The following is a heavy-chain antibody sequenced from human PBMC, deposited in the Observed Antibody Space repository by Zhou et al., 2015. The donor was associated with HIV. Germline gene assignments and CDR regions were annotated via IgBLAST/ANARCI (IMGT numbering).Heavy chain of an antibody. D-gene: IGHD5-18*01. V-gene: IGHV3-30*03. CDR3: ARALWGYSYVFDY. CDR2: ISYDGSNK. CDR1: GFTFSIYD. J-gene: IGHJ4*02. Sequence: QVQLVESGGGVVQPGRSLRLSCAASGFTFSIYDMHWVRQAPGKGLEWVAVISYDGSNKYYAESVKGRFTISRDNSKNTLYLQMNSLRGEDTAVYYCARALWGYSYVFDYWGQGTLVTVSS.